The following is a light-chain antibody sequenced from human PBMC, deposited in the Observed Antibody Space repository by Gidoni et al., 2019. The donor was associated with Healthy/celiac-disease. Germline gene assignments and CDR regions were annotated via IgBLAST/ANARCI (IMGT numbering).Light chain of an antibody. CDR3: QQYNTFT. J-gene: IGKJ4*01. Sequence: DIQRTQSPSTLSASVGDRFTITCRASQSISSWLAWYQQKPGKAPKLLIYKASSLESGVPSRFSGSGSGTEFTLTISSLQPDDFATYYCQQYNTFTFNGGTKVEIK. V-gene: IGKV1-5*03. CDR2: KAS. CDR1: QSISSW.